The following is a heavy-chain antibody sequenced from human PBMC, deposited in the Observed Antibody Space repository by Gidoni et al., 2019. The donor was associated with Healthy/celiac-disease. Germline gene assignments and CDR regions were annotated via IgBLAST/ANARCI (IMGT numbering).Heavy chain of an antibody. CDR1: GGSMSGGSYY. D-gene: IGHD6-13*01. CDR3: ARRSIAAAGTED. CDR2: IYTSGST. V-gene: IGHV4-61*02. J-gene: IGHJ4*02. Sequence: QVQLQESGQGLVKPSQPLSLTCTVPGGSMSGGSYYWSWIRQRAGKGLEWIGRIYTSGSTNYNPSLKSRVTISVDTYKNQFTMKLSSVAAADTAVYYCARRSIAAAGTEDWGQGTLVTVSS.